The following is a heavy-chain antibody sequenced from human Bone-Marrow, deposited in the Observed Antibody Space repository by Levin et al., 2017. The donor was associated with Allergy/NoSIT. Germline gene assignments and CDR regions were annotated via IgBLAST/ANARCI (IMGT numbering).Heavy chain of an antibody. J-gene: IGHJ3*01. D-gene: IGHD3-10*01. V-gene: IGHV1-24*01. CDR3: ARVMVRGVIDVFDF. CDR1: GYTLNELS. CDR2: FDREYAEA. Sequence: ASVKVSCKVSGYTLNELSIHWVRQAPGKGLEWMGGFDREYAEAFFAQKFEGRVTLTEDTSTDTAYMELTSLRSEDTAVYFCARVMVRGVIDVFDFWGQGTMVTVSS.